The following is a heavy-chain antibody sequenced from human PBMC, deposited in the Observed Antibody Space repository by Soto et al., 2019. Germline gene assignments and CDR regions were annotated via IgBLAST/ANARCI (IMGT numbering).Heavy chain of an antibody. CDR3: TKDDHLHRS. CDR2: IKSKTDGETT. V-gene: IGHV3-15*01. D-gene: IGHD4-4*01. CDR1: GFTFSNAW. J-gene: IGHJ5*02. Sequence: GGSLRLSCAASGFTFSNAWMSWVRQAPGKGLEWVGRIKSKTDGETTDYAAPVEGRFTISRDDSKNTLFLQMNSLKTDDTAVYYCTKDDHLHRSWGQGTLVTVSS.